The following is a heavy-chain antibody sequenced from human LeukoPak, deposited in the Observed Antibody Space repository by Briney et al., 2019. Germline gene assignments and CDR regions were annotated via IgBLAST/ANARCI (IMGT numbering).Heavy chain of an antibody. Sequence: SVKVSCKASGGTFSSYAISWVRQAPGQGLEWMGGIIPIFGTANYAQKFQGRVTITADESTSTAYMELSSLRSEDTAVYYCARDRLGLVNYYHYMDVWGKGTTVTASS. CDR3: ARDRLGLVNYYHYMDV. CDR2: IIPIFGTA. V-gene: IGHV1-69*13. CDR1: GGTFSSYA. J-gene: IGHJ6*03. D-gene: IGHD3-16*01.